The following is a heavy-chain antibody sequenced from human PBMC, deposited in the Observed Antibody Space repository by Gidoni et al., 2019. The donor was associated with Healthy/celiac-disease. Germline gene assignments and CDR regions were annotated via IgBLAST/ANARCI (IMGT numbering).Heavy chain of an antibody. Sequence: EVQLLESGGGLVQPGGSLRLSCAASGFTFSSYAMSWVRQAPGKGLEWVSAISGSGGSTYYADSVKGRFTISRDNSKNTLYLQMNSLRAEDTAVYYCAKDGTGSGHARLHWFDPWGQGTLVTVSS. J-gene: IGHJ5*02. D-gene: IGHD3-10*01. CDR2: ISGSGGST. V-gene: IGHV3-23*01. CDR1: GFTFSSYA. CDR3: AKDGTGSGHARLHWFDP.